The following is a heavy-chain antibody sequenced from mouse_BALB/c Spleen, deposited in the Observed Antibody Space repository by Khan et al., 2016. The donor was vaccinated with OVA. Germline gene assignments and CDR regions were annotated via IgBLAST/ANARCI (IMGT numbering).Heavy chain of an antibody. CDR1: GFSLNYYG. Sequence: QVQLQQSGPGLVQPSQSLSITCTVSGFSLNYYGVHWVRQSPGKGLEWLGVIWSGGSTAYNAPFISRLSISKDNSKSQVFFKMNSLQSNDTAIYYCARNYDYDEGLAYWGQGTLVTVSA. V-gene: IGHV2-2*03. J-gene: IGHJ3*01. CDR3: ARNYDYDEGLAY. CDR2: IWSGGST. D-gene: IGHD2-4*01.